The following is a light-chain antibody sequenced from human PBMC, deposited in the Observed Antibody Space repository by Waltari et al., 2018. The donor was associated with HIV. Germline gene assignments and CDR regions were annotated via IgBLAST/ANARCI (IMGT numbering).Light chain of an antibody. CDR3: SSYTSSSTYV. V-gene: IGLV2-14*01. J-gene: IGLJ1*01. Sequence: QSALTQPASVSGSPGQSITISCTGTSSDVGGYNYVSWYQQHPGKAPKLMIYDVSKRPSGVPSRFAGSKSGNAASLTSSGLHAEDEADYYCSSYTSSSTYVFGTGTKVTVL. CDR1: SSDVGGYNY. CDR2: DVS.